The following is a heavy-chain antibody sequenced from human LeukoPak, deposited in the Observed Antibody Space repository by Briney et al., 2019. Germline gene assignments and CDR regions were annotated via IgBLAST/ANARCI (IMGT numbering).Heavy chain of an antibody. V-gene: IGHV4-59*08. CDR1: GGSISSYY. J-gene: IGHJ4*02. CDR2: IYYSGST. Sequence: SETLSLTCTVSGGSISSYYWSWIRQPPGKGLEWIGYIYYSGSTNYNPSLKSRVTISVDTSKNQFSLKLSSVTAADTAVYYCAKKQESDVIDYWGQGTLVTVSS. CDR3: AKKQESDVIDY.